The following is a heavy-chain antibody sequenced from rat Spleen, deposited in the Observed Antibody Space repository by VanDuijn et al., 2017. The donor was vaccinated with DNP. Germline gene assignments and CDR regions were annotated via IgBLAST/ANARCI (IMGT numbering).Heavy chain of an antibody. V-gene: IGHV3-1*01. CDR3: ARLGPVYYVMDA. CDR1: GYSITSNY. D-gene: IGHD1-5*01. Sequence: EVQLQESGPGLVKPSQSLSLTCSVTGYSITSNYWGWIRKFPGNKMEWMGYISYSGGTSYDPSLKSRIPITRDTSKNQFFLQLNSVTTEDTATYYCARLGPVYYVMDAWGQGASVTVSS. CDR2: ISYSGGT. J-gene: IGHJ4*01.